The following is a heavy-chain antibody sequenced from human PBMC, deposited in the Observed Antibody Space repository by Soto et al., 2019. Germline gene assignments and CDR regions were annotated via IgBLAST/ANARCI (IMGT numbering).Heavy chain of an antibody. CDR3: ARGVYSSSWYRNYYYGMDV. V-gene: IGHV6-1*01. CDR2: TYYRSKWYN. J-gene: IGHJ6*02. CDR1: GDSVSSNSAA. D-gene: IGHD6-13*01. Sequence: TLSLTCAISGDSVSSNSAAWNWIRQSPSRGLEWLGRTYYRSKWYNDYAVSVKSRITINPDTSKNQFSLQLNSVTPEDTAVYYCARGVYSSSWYRNYYYGMDVWGQGTTVTVSS.